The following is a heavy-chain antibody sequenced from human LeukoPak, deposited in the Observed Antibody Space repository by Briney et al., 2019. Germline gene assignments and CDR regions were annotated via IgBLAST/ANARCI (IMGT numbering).Heavy chain of an antibody. CDR2: ISYDGSNK. J-gene: IGHJ4*02. Sequence: GGSLRLSCAASGFTFSSYSMNWVRQAPGKGLEWVAVISYDGSNKYYADSVKGRFTISRDNSKNTLYLQMNSLRAEDTAVYFCARDPKESRYFEYWGQGTLVTVSS. CDR3: ARDPKESRYFEY. V-gene: IGHV3-30*03. CDR1: GFTFSSYS.